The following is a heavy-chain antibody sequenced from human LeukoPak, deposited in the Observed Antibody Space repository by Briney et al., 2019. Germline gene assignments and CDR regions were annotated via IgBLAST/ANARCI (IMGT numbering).Heavy chain of an antibody. CDR2: IYYSGST. J-gene: IGHJ4*02. CDR1: GGSISSYY. V-gene: IGHV4-59*01. CDR3: ASPRGGSWSFDY. D-gene: IGHD6-13*01. Sequence: SETLSLTCTVSGGSISSYYWSWIRQPPGKGLEWIGYIYYSGSTNYNPSLKSRVTISVDTSKNQFSLKLSSVTAADTAVYYCASPRGGSWSFDYWGQGTLVTVSS.